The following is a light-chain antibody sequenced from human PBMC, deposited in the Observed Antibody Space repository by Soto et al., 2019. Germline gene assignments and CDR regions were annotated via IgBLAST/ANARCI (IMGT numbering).Light chain of an antibody. CDR3: QQSYSTPFT. CDR2: AAS. J-gene: IGKJ3*01. V-gene: IGKV1-39*01. CDR1: QSISSY. Sequence: DIQMTQSPSSLSASVGDRVTITCRASQSISSYLNWYQQKPGKAPKLLIYAASSLQSGVPSRFSGNGSGTDFTLTISSLQPEDFATYYCQQSYSTPFTFGPATKVDIK.